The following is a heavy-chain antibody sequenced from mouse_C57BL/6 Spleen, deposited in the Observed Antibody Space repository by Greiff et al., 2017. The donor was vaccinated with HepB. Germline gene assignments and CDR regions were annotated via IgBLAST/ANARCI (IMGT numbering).Heavy chain of an antibody. D-gene: IGHD1-1*01. CDR3: ATPYYYGSSRYAMDY. CDR2: IWSGGST. CDR1: GFSLTSYG. J-gene: IGHJ4*01. V-gene: IGHV2-2*01. Sequence: VKLQVSGPGLVQPSQSLSITCTVSGFSLTSYGVHWVRQSPGKGLEWLGVIWSGGSTDYNAAFISRLSISKDNSKSQVFFKMNSLQADDTAIYYCATPYYYGSSRYAMDYWGQGTSVTVSS.